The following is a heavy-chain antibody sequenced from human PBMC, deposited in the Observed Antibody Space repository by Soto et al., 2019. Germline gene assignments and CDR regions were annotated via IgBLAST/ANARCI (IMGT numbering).Heavy chain of an antibody. CDR2: FIWNTAYT. CDR1: EFTSDDHG. J-gene: IGHJ4*02. D-gene: IGHD3-16*01. Sequence: SLRLSCTASEFTSDDHGIHWVRQPPGKGLEWVSGFIWNTAYTDYADSVKGRFTVSRDNAKNFLYLQMNSLRVEDTALYFCVRDIEAGGEGYWGQGTLVTVSS. V-gene: IGHV3-9*02. CDR3: VRDIEAGGEGY.